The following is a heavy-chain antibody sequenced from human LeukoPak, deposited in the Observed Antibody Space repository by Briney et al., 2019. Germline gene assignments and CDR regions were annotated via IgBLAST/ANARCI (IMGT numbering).Heavy chain of an antibody. D-gene: IGHD1-7*01. J-gene: IGHJ4*02. V-gene: IGHV1-3*01. Sequence: ASVTVSCTASGYTFTSYAMHWVRQAPGQRLEWMGWINAGNGNTKYSQKFQGRVTITRDTSASTAYMELSSLRSEDTAVYYCARGWGIITGTTDREFDYWGQGTLVTVSS. CDR2: INAGNGNT. CDR3: ARGWGIITGTTDREFDY. CDR1: GYTFTSYA.